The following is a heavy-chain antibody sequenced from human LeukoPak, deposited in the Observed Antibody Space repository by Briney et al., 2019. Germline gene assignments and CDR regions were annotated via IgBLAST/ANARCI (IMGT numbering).Heavy chain of an antibody. D-gene: IGHD5-12*01. V-gene: IGHV1-8*03. CDR1: RYTFTSYD. CDR2: MNPNSGST. Sequence: ASVKVSFKASRYTFTSYDINWVRQATGQGLEWMGWMNPNSGSTGYAQKFQGRVTITRNTSISTAYMELSGLRSEDTAVYYCARGRSTGYPYYFEYWGQGTLVTVSS. CDR3: ARGRSTGYPYYFEY. J-gene: IGHJ4*02.